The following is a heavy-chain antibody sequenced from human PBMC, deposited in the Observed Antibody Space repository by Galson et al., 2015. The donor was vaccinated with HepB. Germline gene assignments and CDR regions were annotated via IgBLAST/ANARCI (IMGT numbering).Heavy chain of an antibody. D-gene: IGHD3-22*01. Sequence: LRLSCAASGFTFSSYAMSWVRQAPGKGLEWVSAISGSGGSTYYADSVKGRFTISRDNSKNTLYLQMNSLRAEDTAVYYCARDRRYYYDSSGYYYHAFDIWGQGTMVTVSS. CDR3: ARDRRYYYDSSGYYYHAFDI. J-gene: IGHJ3*02. V-gene: IGHV3-23*01. CDR1: GFTFSSYA. CDR2: ISGSGGST.